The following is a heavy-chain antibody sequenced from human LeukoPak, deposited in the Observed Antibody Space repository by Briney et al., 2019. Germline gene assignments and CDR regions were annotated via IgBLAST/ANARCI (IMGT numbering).Heavy chain of an antibody. J-gene: IGHJ4*02. CDR2: ISYSGSYI. CDR3: VRDRGTYRPIDY. CDR1: AFSLNTYN. Sequence: GGSLRLSCVASAFSLNTYNMNWVRQAPGKGLEWVSSISYSGSYIYYADSVKGRFTISRDNAQNSLYLQMNSLRADDTAVYYCVRDRGTYRPIDYWGQGTLVAVSS. V-gene: IGHV3-21*04. D-gene: IGHD1-26*01.